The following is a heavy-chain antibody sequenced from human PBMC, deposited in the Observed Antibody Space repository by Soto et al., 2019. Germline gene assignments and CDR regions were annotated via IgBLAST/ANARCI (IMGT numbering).Heavy chain of an antibody. D-gene: IGHD3-16*01. CDR2: IVPYTNIK. Sequence: QVQLVQSGPEVKRPGSSVKVSCKVPGDILTSYSFVWVRQQAPGERFQWVARIVPYTNIKQYAERFRGRVTVSADESTGTFYMDMSNLRSDDTAVYYCVAWGNWFNSWGQGTLVTVSS. J-gene: IGHJ5*01. V-gene: IGHV1-69*02. CDR1: GDILTSYS. CDR3: VAWGNWFNS.